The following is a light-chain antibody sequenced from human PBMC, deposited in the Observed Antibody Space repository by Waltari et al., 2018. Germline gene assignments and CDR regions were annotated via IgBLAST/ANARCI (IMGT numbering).Light chain of an antibody. CDR1: SYKIGNNY. CDR3: AAWDNSLSGWV. V-gene: IGLV1-47*01. CDR2: RND. Sequence: QSVLTQPPSASGTPGQRVTIPWSGISYKIGNNYVFWYQRLPGTAPKLLIYRNDQRPSVVPDRFSGSKAFTSASLAIGGLRSEDEADYHCAAWDNSLSGWVFGEGTKLTVL. J-gene: IGLJ3*02.